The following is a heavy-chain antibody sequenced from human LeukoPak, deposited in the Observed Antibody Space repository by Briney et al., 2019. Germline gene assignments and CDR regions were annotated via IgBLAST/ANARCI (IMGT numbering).Heavy chain of an antibody. J-gene: IGHJ4*02. CDR2: IKQDGSEK. D-gene: IGHD4-17*01. Sequence: PGGSLRLSCAASGFTFSSYWMSWVRQAPGKGLEWVANIKQDGSEKYYVDPVKGRFTISRDNAKNSLYLQMNSLRAEDTAVYYCARRFGTTVTYYFDYWGQGTLVTVSS. CDR1: GFTFSSYW. V-gene: IGHV3-7*01. CDR3: ARRFGTTVTYYFDY.